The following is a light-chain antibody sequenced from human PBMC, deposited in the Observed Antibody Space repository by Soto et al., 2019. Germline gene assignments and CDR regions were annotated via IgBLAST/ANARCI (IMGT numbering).Light chain of an antibody. CDR3: QQTYTKPIT. J-gene: IGKJ4*01. V-gene: IGKV1-39*01. CDR2: AAS. CDR1: QTISTY. Sequence: DIPMTQSPSSLSASVGDRVTITCRANQTISTYLNWFQQKPGKAPKLLIYAASSLQSGVSSRFSGSGSGTDFTLTIRSLQPEDLATYYCQQTYTKPITFGGGVKVEI.